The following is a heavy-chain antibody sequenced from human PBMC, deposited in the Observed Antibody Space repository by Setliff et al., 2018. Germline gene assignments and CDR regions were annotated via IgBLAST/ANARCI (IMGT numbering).Heavy chain of an antibody. Sequence: QPGGSLRLSCAASGFTFSSYEMNWVRQAPGKGLEWVSYISSSGSTIYYADSVKGRFTISRDNAKKSLYLQMNSLRAEDTAVYYCARDRRPFNWGGNDVFDIWGQGTMVTVSS. J-gene: IGHJ3*02. CDR3: ARDRRPFNWGGNDVFDI. CDR1: GFTFSSYE. CDR2: ISSSGSTI. V-gene: IGHV3-48*03. D-gene: IGHD7-27*01.